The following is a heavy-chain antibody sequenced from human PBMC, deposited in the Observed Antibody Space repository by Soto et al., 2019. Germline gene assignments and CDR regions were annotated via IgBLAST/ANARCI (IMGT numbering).Heavy chain of an antibody. CDR1: GGSISSYC. Sequence: SETLSLTCTVAGGSISSYCWSWIRQPPGKGLEWIGYIYYSGSTNYNPSLKSRVTISVDTSKNQFSLKLSSVTAADTAVYYCARGRDCGGDCYGIYGMDVWGQGTTVTVSS. J-gene: IGHJ6*02. CDR3: ARGRDCGGDCYGIYGMDV. D-gene: IGHD2-21*02. V-gene: IGHV4-59*01. CDR2: IYYSGST.